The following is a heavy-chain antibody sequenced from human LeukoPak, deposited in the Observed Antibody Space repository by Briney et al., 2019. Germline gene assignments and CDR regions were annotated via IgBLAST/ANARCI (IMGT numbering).Heavy chain of an antibody. D-gene: IGHD3-16*01. Sequence: PSETLSLTCTVSGGSISSSSYYWSWIRQPPGKGLEWIGYIYYSGSTNYNPSLKSRVTISVDTSKNQFSLKLSSVTAADTAVYYCARDLSRGGLGYWGQGTLVTVSS. CDR3: ARDLSRGGLGY. CDR1: GGSISSSSYY. V-gene: IGHV4-61*01. CDR2: IYYSGST. J-gene: IGHJ4*02.